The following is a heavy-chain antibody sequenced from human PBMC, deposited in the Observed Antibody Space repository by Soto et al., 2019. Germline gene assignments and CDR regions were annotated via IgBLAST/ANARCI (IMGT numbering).Heavy chain of an antibody. CDR3: AAGGGLPRYY. CDR2: INHNGNS. Sequence: SETLSLTCAASGGSFSAYYWSWIRQPPGRGLEWIGEINHNGNSNYNPALESRVTISVDRSKNQFSLKLSSVTVADTAVYYCAAGGGLPRYYWGQGTLVTVSS. J-gene: IGHJ4*02. V-gene: IGHV4-34*01. D-gene: IGHD5-12*01. CDR1: GGSFSAYY.